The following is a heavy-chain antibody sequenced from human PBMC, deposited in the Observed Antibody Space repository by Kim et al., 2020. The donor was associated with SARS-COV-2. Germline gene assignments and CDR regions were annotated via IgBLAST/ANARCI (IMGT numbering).Heavy chain of an antibody. D-gene: IGHD6-19*01. J-gene: IGHJ4*02. Sequence: GGSLRLSCAASGFTFSSYAMSWVRQAPGKGLEWVSVIYSGGSSTYYADSVKGRFTISRDNSKNTLYLQMNSLRAEDTAVYYCAKEGGYSSGWYLDYWGQGTLVTVSS. CDR3: AKEGGYSSGWYLDY. CDR2: IYSGGSST. CDR1: GFTFSSYA. V-gene: IGHV3-23*03.